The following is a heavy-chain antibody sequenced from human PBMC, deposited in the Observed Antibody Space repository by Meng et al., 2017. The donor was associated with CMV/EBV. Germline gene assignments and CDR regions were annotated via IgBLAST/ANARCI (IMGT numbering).Heavy chain of an antibody. Sequence: SVKVSCKASGFTFTSSAVQWVRQARGQRLEWIGWIVVGSDNTNYAQKFQERVTITRDMSTSTAYMELSSLRSEDTAVYYCAADIVVVPAATSGDYWGQGTLVTVSS. J-gene: IGHJ4*02. CDR2: IVVGSDNT. CDR1: GFTFTSSA. V-gene: IGHV1-58*01. CDR3: AADIVVVPAATSGDY. D-gene: IGHD2-2*01.